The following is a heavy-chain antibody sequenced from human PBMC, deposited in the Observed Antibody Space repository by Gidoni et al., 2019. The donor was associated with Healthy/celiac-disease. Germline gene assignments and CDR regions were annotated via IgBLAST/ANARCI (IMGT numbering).Heavy chain of an antibody. Sequence: QVQLQQWGAGLLKPSETLSLTCAVYGGSFSGYYLSWIRQPPGKGLEWIGEINHSGSTNYNPSLKSRVIISVDTSKNQFSLKLSAVTAADTAVYYCARGGGNVVVVAAKKWGQGTLVTVSS. J-gene: IGHJ4*02. CDR1: GGSFSGYY. V-gene: IGHV4-34*01. CDR3: ARGGGNVVVVAAKK. CDR2: INHSGST. D-gene: IGHD2-15*01.